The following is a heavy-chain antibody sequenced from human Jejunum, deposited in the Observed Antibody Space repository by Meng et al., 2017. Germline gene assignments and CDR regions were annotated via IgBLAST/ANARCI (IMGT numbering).Heavy chain of an antibody. D-gene: IGHD2-2*01. J-gene: IGHJ3*02. CDR3: ARGHCTSTSCYYDAFDI. Sequence: GGSLRLSCTASGFTISGYRMNWVHQAPGKGLEWVSSISPSSSSIYYADSVKGRFTISRDNAKNSLYLQMNSLRAEDTAVYYCARGHCTSTSCYYDAFDIWGQGTRVTVSS. CDR2: ISPSSSSI. V-gene: IGHV3-21*01. CDR1: GFTISGYR.